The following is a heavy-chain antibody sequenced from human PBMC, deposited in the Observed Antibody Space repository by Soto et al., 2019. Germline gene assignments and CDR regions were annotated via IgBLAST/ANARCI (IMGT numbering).Heavy chain of an antibody. CDR2: IYYSGST. CDR3: ARLLYGSGSWFYP. D-gene: IGHD3-10*01. CDR1: GGSISSYY. Sequence: SETLSLTCTVSGGSISSYYWSWIRQPPGKGLEWIGYIYYSGSTNYNPSLKSRVTISVDTSKNQFSLKLSSVTAADTAVYYCARLLYGSGSWFYPWGQGTLVTVSS. V-gene: IGHV4-59*08. J-gene: IGHJ5*02.